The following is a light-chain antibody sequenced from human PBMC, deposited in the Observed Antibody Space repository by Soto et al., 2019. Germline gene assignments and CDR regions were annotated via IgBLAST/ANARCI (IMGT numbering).Light chain of an antibody. Sequence: QSALTQPASVSVSPGQSITISCTGTSSDVGGYNYVSWYQHHPGKAPKLMIYDVTNRPSGVSNRFSGSKSGNTASLTISGLQAEDEADYYCTSYTTSSPYLVFGGGTKVTVL. CDR2: DVT. CDR3: TSYTTSSPYLV. CDR1: SSDVGGYNY. V-gene: IGLV2-14*03. J-gene: IGLJ3*02.